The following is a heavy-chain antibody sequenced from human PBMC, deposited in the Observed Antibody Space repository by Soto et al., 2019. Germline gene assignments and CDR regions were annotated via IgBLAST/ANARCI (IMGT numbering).Heavy chain of an antibody. J-gene: IGHJ6*03. Sequence: SETLSLTCAVYGGSFSGYYWSWIRQPPGKGLEWIGEINHSGSTNYNPSLKSRVTISVDTSKNLFSLRLSSVTAAGTAIYYCARDPDCKIKYYMVVWGKGTTVTVSS. CDR3: ARDPDCKIKYYMVV. CDR2: INHSGST. CDR1: GGSFSGYY. V-gene: IGHV4-34*01. D-gene: IGHD2-21*02.